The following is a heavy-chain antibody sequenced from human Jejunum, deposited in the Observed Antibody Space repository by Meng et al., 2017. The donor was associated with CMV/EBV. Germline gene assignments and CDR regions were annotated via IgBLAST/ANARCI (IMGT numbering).Heavy chain of an antibody. CDR3: AVGYDSRKVAY. CDR2: ICTGDTT. V-gene: IGHV3-53*01. J-gene: IGHJ4*02. Sequence: FVVSGLTASISHMNWVRQAPGKGLEWVSVICTGDTTHYADFVKGRFTISRDDSKNILYLQMNSLRAEDTALYYCAVGYDSRKVAYWGQGTLVTVSS. D-gene: IGHD3-3*01. CDR1: GLTASISH.